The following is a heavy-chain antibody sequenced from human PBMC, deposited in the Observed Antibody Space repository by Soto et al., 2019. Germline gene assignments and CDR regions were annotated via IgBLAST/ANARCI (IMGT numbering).Heavy chain of an antibody. CDR2: IIPILGIA. CDR1: VGTFSSDS. CDR3: ARDHPGAGTHMYFFDY. D-gene: IGHD1-1*01. J-gene: IGHJ4*02. Sequence: SVKRSRKAAVGTFSSDSVSLRLQAPGKGLEWMGRIIPILGIANYAQKFQGRVTITADKSTSTAYMELSSLRSEDTAVYYCARDHPGAGTHMYFFDYWGQGTLVTVSS. V-gene: IGHV1-69*04.